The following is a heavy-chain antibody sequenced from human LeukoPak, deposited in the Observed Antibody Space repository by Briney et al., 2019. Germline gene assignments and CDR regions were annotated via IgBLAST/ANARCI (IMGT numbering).Heavy chain of an antibody. CDR1: GFTFSSYW. D-gene: IGHD5-18*01. CDR3: ALGGGYPSYYGMDV. Sequence: PGGSLRLSCAASGFTFSSYWMSWVRQAPGKGLEWVANIKQDGSEKYYVDSVKGRFTISRDNAKNSLYLQMNSLRAEDTAVYYCALGGGYPSYYGMDVWGQGTTVTVSS. J-gene: IGHJ6*02. CDR2: IKQDGSEK. V-gene: IGHV3-7*03.